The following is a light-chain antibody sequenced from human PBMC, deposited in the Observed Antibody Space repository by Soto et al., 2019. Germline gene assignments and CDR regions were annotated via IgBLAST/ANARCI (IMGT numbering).Light chain of an antibody. V-gene: IGKV3-20*01. J-gene: IGKJ4*01. CDR1: QTVSSRY. CDR2: AAS. Sequence: IVMTQSPLSLPVTPGEPASVSCRASQTVSSRYLAWYQQKPGQVPRLLIYAASRRATGTPDRFSGSGSGTDFTLTISRLEPEDFAVYHCQQHDSSPLTFGGGTKVDIK. CDR3: QQHDSSPLT.